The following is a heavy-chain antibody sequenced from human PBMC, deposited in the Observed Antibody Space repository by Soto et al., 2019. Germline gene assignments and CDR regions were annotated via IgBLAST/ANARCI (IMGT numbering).Heavy chain of an antibody. V-gene: IGHV4-31*03. D-gene: IGHD2-15*01. J-gene: IGHJ4*02. CDR3: AGSQAGYSSGIGY. CDR2: SYGSGGNGST. CDR1: GDSITSGGYY. Sequence: QVQLQESGPGLVKPSQTLSLTCTVTGDSITSGGYYWSWIRQHPGKGLEWLGYSYGSGGNGSTLYSPFLKSRITPTVDTSKTQFSVNLSSVTVAYTAVYFCAGSQAGYSSGIGYWGQGTLVTVSS.